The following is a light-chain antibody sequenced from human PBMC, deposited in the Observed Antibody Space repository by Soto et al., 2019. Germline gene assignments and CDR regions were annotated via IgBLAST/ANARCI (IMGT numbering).Light chain of an antibody. Sequence: DIQMTQSPSSLSSSVGDRVTITCRASQSISSYLNWYQQKPGEAPKLLIYAASNLQSGVPSRFSGGGSGTDFTLTISRLEPEDFALYFCQQYGDSPPGTFGQGTRLEIK. CDR1: QSISSY. CDR2: AAS. CDR3: QQYGDSPPGT. V-gene: IGKV1-39*01. J-gene: IGKJ5*01.